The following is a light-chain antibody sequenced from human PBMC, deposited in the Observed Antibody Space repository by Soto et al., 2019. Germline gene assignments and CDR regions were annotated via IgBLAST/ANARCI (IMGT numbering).Light chain of an antibody. V-gene: IGKV3-20*01. CDR1: QNIRGNE. CDR3: QDYDDSDPWT. Sequence: EVVLTQSPGTLSLSPGERATLSCRASQNIRGNELACYQQKPGQAPRLLIYRGSSRSTGIPDTCSGRGSWSDYTLPISRLEPDDVSVYYCQDYDDSDPWTFGQGTKVEIK. CDR2: RGS. J-gene: IGKJ1*01.